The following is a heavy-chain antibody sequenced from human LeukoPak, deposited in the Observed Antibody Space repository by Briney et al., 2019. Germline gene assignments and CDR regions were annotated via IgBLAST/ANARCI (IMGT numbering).Heavy chain of an antibody. V-gene: IGHV1-69*13. CDR1: GGTFSSYA. D-gene: IGHD3-22*01. J-gene: IGHJ4*02. Sequence: SVKVSCKASGGTFSSYAISWVRQAPGQGLEWMGGIIPILGTANYAQKFQGRVTITADESTSTAYMELSSLRSEDTAVYYCARGSYYDSSGYYKYYFDYWGQGTLVTVSS. CDR2: IIPILGTA. CDR3: ARGSYYDSSGYYKYYFDY.